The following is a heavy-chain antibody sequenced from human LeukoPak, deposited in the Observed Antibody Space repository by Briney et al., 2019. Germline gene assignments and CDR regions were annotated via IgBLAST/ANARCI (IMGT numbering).Heavy chain of an antibody. CDR1: GGSISSGGYY. CDR3: ARVTTAAWSDP. D-gene: IGHD4-11*01. J-gene: IGHJ5*02. Sequence: SQTLSLTCTVSGGSISSGGYYWSWIRQHPGQGLEWIGYIHKSGSTYYNPSLESRVTISVDTSKNQFSLKLRSVTAADTAMCYCARVTTAAWSDPWGHGTPVTVSS. CDR2: IHKSGST. V-gene: IGHV4-31*03.